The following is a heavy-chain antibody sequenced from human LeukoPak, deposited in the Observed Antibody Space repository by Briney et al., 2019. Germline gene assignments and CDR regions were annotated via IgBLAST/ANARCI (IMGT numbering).Heavy chain of an antibody. CDR2: ISSSSSYI. D-gene: IGHD6-25*01. Sequence: GGSLRLSCAASGFTFSSYSMNWVRQAPGKGLEWVSSISSSSSYIYYADSVKGRFTISGDNAKNSLYLQMNSLRAEDTAVYYCARGDEREDFDYWGQGTLVTVSS. CDR1: GFTFSSYS. V-gene: IGHV3-21*01. J-gene: IGHJ4*02. CDR3: ARGDEREDFDY.